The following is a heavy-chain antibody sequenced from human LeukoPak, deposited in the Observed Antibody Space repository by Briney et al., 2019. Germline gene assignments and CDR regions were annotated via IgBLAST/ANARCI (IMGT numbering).Heavy chain of an antibody. Sequence: SETLSLTCAVYGGSFSGYYWSWIRQPPGKGLEWIGEINHSGSTNYNPSLKSRVPISVDTSKNQFSLKLSSVTAADTAVYYCARGMLRYGGGWFDPWGQGTLVTVSS. V-gene: IGHV4-34*01. J-gene: IGHJ5*02. D-gene: IGHD3-9*01. CDR1: GGSFSGYY. CDR2: INHSGST. CDR3: ARGMLRYGGGWFDP.